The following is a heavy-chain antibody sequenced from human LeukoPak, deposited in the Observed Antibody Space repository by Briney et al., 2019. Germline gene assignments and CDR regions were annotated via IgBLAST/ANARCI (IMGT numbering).Heavy chain of an antibody. J-gene: IGHJ4*02. D-gene: IGHD2-15*01. Sequence: SGGSLRVSCAASGFTYSTYAMSWVRQAPGKGLEWVSGISGGGEHTYYADSVKDRFTISRDNFKNTLYLEMNGLRADDTAVYHCAKEKKSGGWPLDYWGQGALVTVSS. V-gene: IGHV3-23*01. CDR3: AKEKKSGGWPLDY. CDR2: ISGGGEHT. CDR1: GFTYSTYA.